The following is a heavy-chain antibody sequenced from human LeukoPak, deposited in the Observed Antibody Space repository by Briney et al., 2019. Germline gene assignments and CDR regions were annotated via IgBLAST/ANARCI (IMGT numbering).Heavy chain of an antibody. Sequence: PGGSLRLSRAASRLTFRSYGMHWVRQAPGKGLEWVAGISYDGSNKLYADSVKGRFTISRDKFKNTLYLQMNSLRAEDTAVYYCAKDKRHWGGYYLDYWGQGTLVTVSS. D-gene: IGHD3-16*01. CDR1: RLTFRSYG. J-gene: IGHJ4*02. CDR3: AKDKRHWGGYYLDY. V-gene: IGHV3-30*18. CDR2: ISYDGSNK.